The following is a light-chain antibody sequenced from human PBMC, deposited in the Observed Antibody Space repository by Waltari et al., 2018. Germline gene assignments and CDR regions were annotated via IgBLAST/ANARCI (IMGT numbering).Light chain of an antibody. J-gene: IGLJ2*01. CDR1: ALPNKY. V-gene: IGLV3-10*01. Sequence: SYELTQPPSVSVSPGQTARITCSGDALPNKYGYWYQQKSGQAPVLVIYEDNKRRCGIPERFSGSSAGTIVTLTISGAQVEDEGDYYCYSTDRTGKQRVFGGGTKLTVL. CDR2: EDN. CDR3: YSTDRTGKQRV.